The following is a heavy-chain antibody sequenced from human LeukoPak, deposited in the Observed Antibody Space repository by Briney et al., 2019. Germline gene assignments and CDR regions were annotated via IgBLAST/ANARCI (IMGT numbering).Heavy chain of an antibody. CDR1: GFTFSSYG. CDR3: ARVVPAAIVDMDV. D-gene: IGHD2-2*01. V-gene: IGHV3-30*02. Sequence: GGSLRLSCAASGFTFSSYGMHWVRQAPGKGLEWVAFIRYDGSNKYYADSVKGRFTISRDNSKNTLYVQMNSLRAEDTAVYYCARVVPAAIVDMDVWGKGTTVTVSS. J-gene: IGHJ6*03. CDR2: IRYDGSNK.